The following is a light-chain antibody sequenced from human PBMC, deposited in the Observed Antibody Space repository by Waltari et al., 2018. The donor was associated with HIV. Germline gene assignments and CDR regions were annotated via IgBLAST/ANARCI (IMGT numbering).Light chain of an antibody. CDR2: GNT. Sequence: QPVLTQPPAVSGPPGQMVTISCTGSDSHTGTDYDVRWYQQFPGRAPKLLIYGNTNRPSGIPARFSGSQSGTSASLAITGLQPEDEADYYCQSYDSSLKWVFGGGTKLTVL. V-gene: IGLV1-40*01. J-gene: IGLJ3*02. CDR3: QSYDSSLKWV. CDR1: DSHTGTDYD.